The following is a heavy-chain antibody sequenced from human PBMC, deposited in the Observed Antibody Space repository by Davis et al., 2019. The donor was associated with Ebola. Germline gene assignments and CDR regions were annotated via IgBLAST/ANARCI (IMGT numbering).Heavy chain of an antibody. CDR2: ISYDGSNK. V-gene: IGHV3-30*18. J-gene: IGHJ4*02. Sequence: SCAASGFTFSSYGMHWVRQAPGKGLEWVAVISYDGSNKYYADSVKGRFTISRDNSKNTLYLQMNSLRAEDTAVYYCAKDPSSSEPDYWGQGTLVTVSS. D-gene: IGHD6-6*01. CDR3: AKDPSSSEPDY. CDR1: GFTFSSYG.